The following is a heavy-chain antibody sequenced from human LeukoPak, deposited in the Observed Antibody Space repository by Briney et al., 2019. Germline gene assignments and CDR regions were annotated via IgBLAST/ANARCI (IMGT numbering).Heavy chain of an antibody. J-gene: IGHJ4*02. Sequence: GSLRLSCAASGFTFSSYEMNWVRQAPGKGLEWVSYISSSGSTIYYADSVKGRFTISRDNAKNSLYLQMNSLRAEDTAVYYCARDGGYSYGYGPTHFDYWGQGTLVTVSS. CDR2: ISSSGSTI. CDR1: GFTFSSYE. CDR3: ARDGGYSYGYGPTHFDY. V-gene: IGHV3-48*03. D-gene: IGHD5-18*01.